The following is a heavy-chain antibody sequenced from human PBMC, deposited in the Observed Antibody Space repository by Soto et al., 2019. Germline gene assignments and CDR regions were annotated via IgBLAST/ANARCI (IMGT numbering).Heavy chain of an antibody. CDR1: GGTFSSYA. J-gene: IGHJ3*02. CDR3: ARDPTFDAFDI. V-gene: IGHV1-69*12. CDR2: IIPIFGTA. Sequence: QVQLVQSGAEVKKPVSSVKVSCKACGGTFSSYAIRWVRQAPGQGLEWMGGIIPIFGTANYAQKFQGRVTITADESTSTAYMELSSLRSEDTAVYYCARDPTFDAFDIWGQGTMVTVSS.